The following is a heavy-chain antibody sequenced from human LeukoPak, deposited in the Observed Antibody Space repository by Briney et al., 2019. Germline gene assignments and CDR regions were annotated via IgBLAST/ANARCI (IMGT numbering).Heavy chain of an antibody. J-gene: IGHJ3*02. CDR1: GFTFSTYA. CDR2: ISYDGVNT. CDR3: ARRFDI. V-gene: IGHV3-30*09. Sequence: SGGSLRLSCAASGFTFSTYAIHWVRQAPGEGLEWVAVISYDGVNTFYADSVKGRFAVSRDNSKNTLYLQMNSLRAEDTAVYYCARRFDIWGQGTMVTVSS.